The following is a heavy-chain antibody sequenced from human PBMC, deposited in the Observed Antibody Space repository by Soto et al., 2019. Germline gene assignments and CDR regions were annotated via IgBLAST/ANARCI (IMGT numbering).Heavy chain of an antibody. D-gene: IGHD1-1*01. CDR3: ARDQLEGNWFDP. J-gene: IGHJ5*02. Sequence: QLQLQESGSGLVRPSQTLSLTCAVSGGSISSGGYSWNWIRQPPGKGLEWIGYIYHSGSTLYNPALESRVTISVDKSKNPISLKLSSVTAADTAVYYCARDQLEGNWFDPWGQGTLVTVSS. CDR1: GGSISSGGYS. V-gene: IGHV4-30-2*01. CDR2: IYHSGST.